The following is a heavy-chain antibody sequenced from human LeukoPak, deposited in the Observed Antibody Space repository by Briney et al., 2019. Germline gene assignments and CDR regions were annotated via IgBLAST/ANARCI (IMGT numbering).Heavy chain of an antibody. D-gene: IGHD3-22*01. CDR3: ARSYYDSSGYRFDP. J-gene: IGHJ5*02. V-gene: IGHV1-2*06. Sequence: ASVKVSCKASGYTFTGYYMHWVRQAPGQGLEWMGRINPNSGGTNYAQKFQGRVTMTRDTSISTAYMELSRLRSDDTAVYYCARSYYDSSGYRFDPWGQGTLATVSS. CDR2: INPNSGGT. CDR1: GYTFTGYY.